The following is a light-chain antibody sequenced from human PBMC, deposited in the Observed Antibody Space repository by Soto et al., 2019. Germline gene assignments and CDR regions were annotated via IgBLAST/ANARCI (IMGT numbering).Light chain of an antibody. V-gene: IGKV3-20*01. CDR2: EAS. J-gene: IGKJ1*01. Sequence: EIVLTQSPDTLSLSPGERLTLSCRTSQSLSTRSLAWYQQKPGQAPSLLIYEASTRAPGTPDRFSGSGSGTDFTLTVSRLEPEDFAVYYCQQYGRSVGFGQGTKVEIK. CDR1: QSLSTRS. CDR3: QQYGRSVG.